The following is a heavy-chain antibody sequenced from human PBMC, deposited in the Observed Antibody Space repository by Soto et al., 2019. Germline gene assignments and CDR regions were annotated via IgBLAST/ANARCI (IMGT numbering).Heavy chain of an antibody. D-gene: IGHD4-17*01. CDR1: GGTVSSYT. CDR3: ARFRDYGDYEGSY. V-gene: IGHV1-69*02. CDR2: IIPILGIA. J-gene: IGHJ4*02. Sequence: SVKVSCKASGGTVSSYTISWVRQSPGQGLEWMGRIIPILGIANYAQKFQGRVTITADKSTSTAYMELSSLRSEDTAVYYRARFRDYGDYEGSYWGQGTLVTVSS.